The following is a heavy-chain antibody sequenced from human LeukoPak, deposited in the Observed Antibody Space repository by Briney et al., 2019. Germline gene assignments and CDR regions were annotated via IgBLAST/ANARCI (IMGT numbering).Heavy chain of an antibody. Sequence: RSLRPPCAGLGITLRKYALPRVRQAPGKGVGGGAVISYDGSNKYYADSVKGRFTISRDNSKDTLYLQMNSLRAEDTAVYYCARDQGAAAGPFDYWGQGTLVTVSS. D-gene: IGHD6-13*01. CDR1: GITLRKYA. CDR2: ISYDGSNK. CDR3: ARDQGAAAGPFDY. V-gene: IGHV3-30-3*01. J-gene: IGHJ4*02.